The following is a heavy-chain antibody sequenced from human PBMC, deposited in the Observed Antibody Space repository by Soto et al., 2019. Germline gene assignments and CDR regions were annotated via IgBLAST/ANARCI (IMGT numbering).Heavy chain of an antibody. J-gene: IGHJ6*02. CDR2: IVVGSGNT. CDR3: AAESSVTTGYYYYYGMDV. V-gene: IGHV1-58*01. Sequence: SVKVSCKASGFTFTSSAVQWVRQARGQRLEWIGWIVVGSGNTNYAQKFQERVTITRDMSTSTAYMELSSLRSEDTAVYYCAAESSVTTGYYYYYGMDVWGQATSVTVSS. D-gene: IGHD4-4*01. CDR1: GFTFTSSA.